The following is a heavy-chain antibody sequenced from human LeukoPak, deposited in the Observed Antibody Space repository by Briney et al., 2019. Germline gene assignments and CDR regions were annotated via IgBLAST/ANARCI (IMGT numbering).Heavy chain of an antibody. CDR2: INPNSGGT. J-gene: IGHJ5*02. CDR3: ARNDLLLWFGGSEKYNWFDP. D-gene: IGHD3-10*01. Sequence: ASVTVSCKASGYTFTGYYMHWVRQAPGQGLEWMGWINPNSGGTNYAQKFQGRVTMTRDTSISTAYMELSRLRSDDTAVYYCARNDLLLWFGGSEKYNWFDPWGQGTLVTVSS. CDR1: GYTFTGYY. V-gene: IGHV1-2*02.